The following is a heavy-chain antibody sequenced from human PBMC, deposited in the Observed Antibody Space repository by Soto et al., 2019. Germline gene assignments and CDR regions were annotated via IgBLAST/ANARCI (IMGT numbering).Heavy chain of an antibody. V-gene: IGHV1-3*01. CDR3: ARGAARQAYFDY. CDR1: GYTFTSYA. D-gene: IGHD6-6*01. J-gene: IGHJ4*02. CDR2: INAGNGNT. Sequence: QVQLVQSGAEVKKPGASVKVSCKASGYTFTSYAMHWVRQAPGQRLEWMGWINAGNGNTKYSQKFQGRVTITRDTSASTAYMELSSLRSEDTAVYYCARGAARQAYFDYWGQGTLVTVSS.